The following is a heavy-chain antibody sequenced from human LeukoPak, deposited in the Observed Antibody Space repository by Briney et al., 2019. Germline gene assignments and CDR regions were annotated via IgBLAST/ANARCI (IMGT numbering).Heavy chain of an antibody. CDR1: GFTLSLAW. V-gene: IGHV3-74*01. J-gene: IGHJ4*02. CDR2: IKYDGSYT. D-gene: IGHD5-24*01. CDR3: VRDGDAYNFDF. Sequence: GGSLRLSCATSGFTLSLAWMHWVRQAPGKGLEWVSRIKYDGSYTNYADSVKGRFTISRDNARNTLSLHMISLRAEDTAVYFCVRDGDAYNFDFWGQGVLVTVSS.